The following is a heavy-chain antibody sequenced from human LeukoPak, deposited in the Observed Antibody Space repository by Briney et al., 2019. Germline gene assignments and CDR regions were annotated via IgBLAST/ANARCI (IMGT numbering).Heavy chain of an antibody. Sequence: GASVRVSCKASGYTFTTYDLNWVRQAAGQGLAWMGWMNPNTGNTHYAQNFQGRVTFTRNTSISTAYMVLSSLTSDDTAVYFCARSQRQWDQNWFAPWGQGTLVTVSS. D-gene: IGHD1-26*01. V-gene: IGHV1-8*03. CDR3: ARSQRQWDQNWFAP. CDR2: MNPNTGNT. J-gene: IGHJ5*02. CDR1: GYTFTTYD.